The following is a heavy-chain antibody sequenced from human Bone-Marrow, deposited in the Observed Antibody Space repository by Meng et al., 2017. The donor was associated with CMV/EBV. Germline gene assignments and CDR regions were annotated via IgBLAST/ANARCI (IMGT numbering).Heavy chain of an antibody. CDR3: ARPAETYYDFWSGYPLDY. D-gene: IGHD3-3*01. CDR1: GYTFTSYG. J-gene: IGHJ4*02. V-gene: IGHV1-18*01. Sequence: ASVKVSCKASGYTFTSYGISWVRQAPGQGLEWMGWISAYNGNTNYAQKLQGRVTMTTDTSTSTAYMELRSLRSDDTAVYYCARPAETYYDFWSGYPLDYWGQGTLVTVSS. CDR2: ISAYNGNT.